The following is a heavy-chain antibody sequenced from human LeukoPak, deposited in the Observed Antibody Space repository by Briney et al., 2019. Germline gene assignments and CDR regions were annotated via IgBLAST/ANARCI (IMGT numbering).Heavy chain of an antibody. Sequence: GGSLRLSCAASGFTFSDHYMDWVRQAPGKGLEWVGRAKNKANSYTTEYAASVKGRFTISRDESKNSLYLQMNSLKTEDTAVYYCARWDSGSCSDWGQGTLVTVSS. J-gene: IGHJ4*02. CDR3: ARWDSGSCSD. V-gene: IGHV3-72*01. CDR1: GFTFSDHY. CDR2: AKNKANSYTT. D-gene: IGHD1-26*01.